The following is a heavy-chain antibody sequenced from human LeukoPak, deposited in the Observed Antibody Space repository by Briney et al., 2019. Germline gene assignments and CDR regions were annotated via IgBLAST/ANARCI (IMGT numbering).Heavy chain of an antibody. CDR2: ISYDGSNK. CDR1: GFTFSSYG. Sequence: GGSLRLSCAASGFTFSSYGMHWVRQAPGKGLEWVAVISYDGSNKYCADSVKGRFTISRDNSKNTLYLQMNSLRAEDTAVYYCATNYGGYIGYWGQGTLVTVSS. D-gene: IGHD2-21*01. CDR3: ATNYGGYIGY. J-gene: IGHJ4*02. V-gene: IGHV3-30*03.